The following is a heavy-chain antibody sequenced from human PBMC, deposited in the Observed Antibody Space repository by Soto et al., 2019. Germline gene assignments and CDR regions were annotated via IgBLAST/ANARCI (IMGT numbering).Heavy chain of an antibody. J-gene: IGHJ4*02. Sequence: QVQLVQSGAEVKKPGASVKVSCKASGYTFTSYDINWVRQATGQGLEWMGWMNPNSGNTAYAQKFQGRVTKTRNTSISTAYMELSSLRSEDTAVYYCARERGCSGGSCYFFDYWGQGTLVTVSS. CDR2: MNPNSGNT. CDR3: ARERGCSGGSCYFFDY. CDR1: GYTFTSYD. D-gene: IGHD2-15*01. V-gene: IGHV1-8*01.